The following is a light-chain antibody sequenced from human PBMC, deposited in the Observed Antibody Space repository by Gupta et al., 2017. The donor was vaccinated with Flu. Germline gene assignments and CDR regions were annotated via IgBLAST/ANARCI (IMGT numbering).Light chain of an antibody. V-gene: IGLV6-57*01. CDR3: QSVYRTSRV. Sequence: TVTISCTRSSARLARNYVQWYQHRPGSSPTIVMFDDNKSASGVPDRFSGAIDSSTTAASRTLSGRKTEDEDDYDWQSVYRTSRVFGGGTKLTVL. J-gene: IGLJ2*01. CDR1: SARLARNY. CDR2: DDN.